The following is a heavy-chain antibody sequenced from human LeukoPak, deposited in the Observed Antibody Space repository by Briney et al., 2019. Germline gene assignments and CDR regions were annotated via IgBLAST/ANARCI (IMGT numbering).Heavy chain of an antibody. D-gene: IGHD1-26*01. V-gene: IGHV3-66*01. CDR1: GVTVSGSY. CDR3: VRVRYSGSWFPVPNFDC. Sequence: PGGSLRLSCAASGVTVSGSYMSWVRQAPGKGLEWVSVIYTSGDTYYADSVKGRFTISRDSSKNTLYLQMNTLSTEDTAVYYCVRVRYSGSWFPVPNFDCWGQGTLVTVSS. CDR2: IYTSGDT. J-gene: IGHJ4*02.